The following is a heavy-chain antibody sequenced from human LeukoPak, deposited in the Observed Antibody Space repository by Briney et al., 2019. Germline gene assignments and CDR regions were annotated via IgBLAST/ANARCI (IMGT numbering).Heavy chain of an antibody. CDR2: IYYSGST. V-gene: IGHV4-39*07. D-gene: IGHD1/OR15-1a*01. CDR3: ARVRLRNTSGGLSWFDP. Sequence: SETLSLTCTVSGGSISSSSYYWGWIRQPPGKGLEWIGSIYYSGSTYYNPSLKSRVTISVDTSKKQFSLKLRSVTAADTAIYYCARVRLRNTSGGLSWFDPWGQGTLVTVSS. CDR1: GGSISSSSYY. J-gene: IGHJ5*02.